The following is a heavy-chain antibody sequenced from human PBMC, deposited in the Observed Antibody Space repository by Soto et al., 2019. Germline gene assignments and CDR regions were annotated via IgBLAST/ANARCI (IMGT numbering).Heavy chain of an antibody. CDR1: GGSFTSNNW. D-gene: IGHD1-7*01. Sequence: ETLPLTCAVSGGSFTSNNWWTWVRQPPGQGLEWIGEIYRTGSTNYNPSLKSRVTISLDKSENQFSLKVTSLAAADTAVYYCASRDPGTSVDYWGQGTLVTVSS. J-gene: IGHJ4*02. CDR2: IYRTGST. V-gene: IGHV4-4*02. CDR3: ASRDPGTSVDY.